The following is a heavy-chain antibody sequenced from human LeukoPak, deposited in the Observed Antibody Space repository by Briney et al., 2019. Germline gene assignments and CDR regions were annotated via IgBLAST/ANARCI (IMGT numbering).Heavy chain of an antibody. CDR3: ARIMTTVTGGYYFDY. CDR1: GFTFSSYG. Sequence: PGGSLRLSCAASGFTFSSYGMSWVRQAPGKGLEWVSAISGSGGSTYYADSVKGRFTISRDNSKNTLYLQMNSLRAEDTAVYYCARIMTTVTGGYYFDYWGQGTLVTVSS. V-gene: IGHV3-23*01. J-gene: IGHJ4*02. D-gene: IGHD4-17*01. CDR2: ISGSGGST.